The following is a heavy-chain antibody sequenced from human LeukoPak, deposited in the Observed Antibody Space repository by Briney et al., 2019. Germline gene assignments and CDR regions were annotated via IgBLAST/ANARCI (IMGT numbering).Heavy chain of an antibody. V-gene: IGHV1-2*06. Sequence: SVKVSCRASVYTFTGYYVHWVTQARGPALEWMIRINPKSGGTNCAQKSRSSVNMTGHTSITTAYLELSRLRSDAAAGYYCGRVRSGSSDYWGKGTLVTVSP. CDR3: GRVRSGSSDY. J-gene: IGHJ4*02. CDR1: VYTFTGYY. D-gene: IGHD1-26*01. CDR2: INPKSGGT.